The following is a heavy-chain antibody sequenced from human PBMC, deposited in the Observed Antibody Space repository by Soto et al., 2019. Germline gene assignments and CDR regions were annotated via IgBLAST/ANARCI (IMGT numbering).Heavy chain of an antibody. Sequence: QVQLQESGPGLVKPSQNLCLTCTVSGGSLSSSDYYWSRIRPHPGKGLEWIGYIYYSGGAYYNPSLKSRVTISADTSKNQFSLKVTSVTAADTALYYCAREVSPNSRGWYTVLVRWFDPWGQGTLVTVSS. V-gene: IGHV4-31*03. D-gene: IGHD6-19*01. J-gene: IGHJ5*02. CDR3: AREVSPNSRGWYTVLVRWFDP. CDR1: GGSLSSSDYY. CDR2: IYYSGGA.